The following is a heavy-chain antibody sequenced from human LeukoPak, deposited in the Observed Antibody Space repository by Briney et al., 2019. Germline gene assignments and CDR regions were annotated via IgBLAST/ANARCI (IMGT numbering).Heavy chain of an antibody. CDR1: GFNFDYYW. V-gene: IGHV3-30*02. D-gene: IGHD3-3*01. J-gene: IGHJ5*02. CDR3: AKDRRLYDFWSGYSGNWFDP. CDR2: IRYDGSNK. Sequence: GGSLRLSCTASGFNFDYYWMHWVRQAPGKGLEWVAFIRYDGSNKYYADSVKGRFTISRDNSKNTLYLQMNSLRAEDTAVYYCAKDRRLYDFWSGYSGNWFDPWGQGTLVTVSS.